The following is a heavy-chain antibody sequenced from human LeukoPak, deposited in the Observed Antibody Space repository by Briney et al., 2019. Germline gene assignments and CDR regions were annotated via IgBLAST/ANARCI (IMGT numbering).Heavy chain of an antibody. CDR2: ISNTGSVI. Sequence: PGGSLRLSCAASGFIFSSHWMSWVRQAPGKGLEWISYISNTGSVIYYADSVKGRFTISRGNAKNSLYLQMNSLRAEDTAVYYCARNLPAADYWGQGTLVTVSS. D-gene: IGHD2-2*01. CDR1: GFIFSSHW. V-gene: IGHV3-48*03. CDR3: ARNLPAADY. J-gene: IGHJ4*02.